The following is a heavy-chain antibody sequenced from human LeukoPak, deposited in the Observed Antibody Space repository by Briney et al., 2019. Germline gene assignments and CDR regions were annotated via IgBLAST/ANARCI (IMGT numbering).Heavy chain of an antibody. CDR1: GGSISSYY. Sequence: SETLSLTCTVSGGSISSYYWSWIRQPPGKGLEWIGYIYYSGSTNYNPSLKSRVTISVDTSKNQFSLKLGSVTAADTAVYYCARSPYYYDSSGYYDYWGQGTLVTVSS. J-gene: IGHJ4*02. V-gene: IGHV4-59*01. D-gene: IGHD3-22*01. CDR3: ARSPYYYDSSGYYDY. CDR2: IYYSGST.